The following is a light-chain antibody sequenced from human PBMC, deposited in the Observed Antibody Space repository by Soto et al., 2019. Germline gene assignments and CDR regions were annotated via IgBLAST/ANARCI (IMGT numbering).Light chain of an antibody. CDR1: SSDVGSYNL. V-gene: IGLV2-23*01. CDR2: EGS. Sequence: HSALTQPASVSGSPGQSITISCTGTSSDVGSYNLVSWYQQHPGKAPKLMIYEGSKRPSGVSNRFSGSKSGNTASLTISGLQAEDEADYYCCSYAGIYVFGTGTKVTVL. J-gene: IGLJ1*01. CDR3: CSYAGIYV.